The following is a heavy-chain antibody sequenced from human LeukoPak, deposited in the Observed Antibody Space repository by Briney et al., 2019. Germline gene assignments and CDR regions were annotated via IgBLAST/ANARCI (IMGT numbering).Heavy chain of an antibody. CDR1: GFTFSNYW. D-gene: IGHD3-22*01. V-gene: IGHV3-7*01. J-gene: IGHJ4*02. Sequence: GGSLRLSCAASGFTFSNYWMTWVRQAPGKGLEWVANIKPDGGEKYSVDSVEGRLTISRDNAKNSLYMQMNSLRAEDTALYYCARTHYDDGSAYRSLDYWGQGTLVTVSS. CDR2: IKPDGGEK. CDR3: ARTHYDDGSAYRSLDY.